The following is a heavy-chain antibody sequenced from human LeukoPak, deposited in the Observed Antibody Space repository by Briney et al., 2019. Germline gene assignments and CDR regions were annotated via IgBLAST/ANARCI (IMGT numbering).Heavy chain of an antibody. Sequence: QTGGSLRLSCASSGFTFSNYPMTWVRKAPGKGLEWVSGIEDDGANTYYADSVKGRFTISRDNSKNTLYLQMNSLRAEDTAVYYCAKGPVVRGVIITRRFFDYWGQGALVTVSS. CDR2: IEDDGANT. D-gene: IGHD3-10*01. CDR3: AKGPVVRGVIITRRFFDY. CDR1: GFTFSNYP. J-gene: IGHJ4*02. V-gene: IGHV3-23*01.